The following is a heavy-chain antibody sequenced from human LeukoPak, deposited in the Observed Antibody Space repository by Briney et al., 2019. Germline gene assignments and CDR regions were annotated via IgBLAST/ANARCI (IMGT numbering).Heavy chain of an antibody. CDR1: GFTFSNYG. V-gene: IGHV3-30*18. Sequence: PGRSLRLSCAASGFTFSNYGMHWVRQAPGKGLEWVTLISYDGSNKYYADSVKGRFTISRANSENTLYLQMNNLRAEDTAVYYCAKATGYLLWGQGTLVTVSS. D-gene: IGHD1-14*01. CDR2: ISYDGSNK. CDR3: AKATGYLL. J-gene: IGHJ4*02.